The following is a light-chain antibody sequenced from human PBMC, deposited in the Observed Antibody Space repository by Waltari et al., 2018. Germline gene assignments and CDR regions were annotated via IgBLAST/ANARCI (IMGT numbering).Light chain of an antibody. V-gene: IGKV4-1*01. CDR2: WAS. CDR3: QQYYRSPLT. J-gene: IGKJ4*01. CDR1: QSVLYSSNNKNF. Sequence: DIVMTQSPDSLAVSLGERATINCKSSQSVLYSSNNKNFLAWYQQNPRQPPKLLIYWASTRESGVPDRFSGSGSGTDFTLTISNLQAEDVAVYYCQQYYRSPLTFGGGTKVEIK.